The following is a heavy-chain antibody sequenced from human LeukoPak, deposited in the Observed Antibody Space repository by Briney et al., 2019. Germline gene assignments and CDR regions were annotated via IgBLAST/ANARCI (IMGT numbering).Heavy chain of an antibody. V-gene: IGHV3-30*03. CDR3: ATSWVVPAAAPSLGMDV. Sequence: PGRSLRLSCAASGFTFSSYGMHWVRQAPGKGLEWVAVISYDGSNKYYADSVKGRFTISRDNSKNTLYLQMNRLRAEDTAVYYCATSWVVPAAAPSLGMDVWGQGTTVPVSS. CDR1: GFTFSSYG. J-gene: IGHJ6*02. CDR2: ISYDGSNK. D-gene: IGHD2-2*01.